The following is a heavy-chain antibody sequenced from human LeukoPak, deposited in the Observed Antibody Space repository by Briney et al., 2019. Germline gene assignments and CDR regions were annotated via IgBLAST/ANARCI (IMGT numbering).Heavy chain of an antibody. CDR2: IGAYNGDT. V-gene: IGHV1-18*01. Sequence: ASVKVSCKASGYTFTSYDINWVRQAPGQGLEWMGWIGAYNGDTNYAQKFRDRVTMTTDTSTSTAYMELRSLRSDDTAVYYCTRDRGYGDDSFDPWGQGTMVSVSS. J-gene: IGHJ5*02. CDR3: TRDRGYGDDSFDP. D-gene: IGHD4-17*01. CDR1: GYTFTSYD.